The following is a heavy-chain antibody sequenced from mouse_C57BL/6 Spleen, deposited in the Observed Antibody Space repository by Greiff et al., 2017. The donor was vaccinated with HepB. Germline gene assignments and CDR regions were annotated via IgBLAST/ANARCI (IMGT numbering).Heavy chain of an antibody. CDR3: ARRDTVVAPYAMDY. CDR2: ISSGSSTI. Sequence: VQLKESGGGLVKPGGSLKLSCAASGFTFSDYGMHWVRQAPEKGLEWVAYISSGSSTIYYADTVKGRFTISRDNAKNTLFLQMTSLRSEDTAMYYGARRDTVVAPYAMDYWGQGTSVTVSS. CDR1: GFTFSDYG. V-gene: IGHV5-17*01. D-gene: IGHD1-1*01. J-gene: IGHJ4*01.